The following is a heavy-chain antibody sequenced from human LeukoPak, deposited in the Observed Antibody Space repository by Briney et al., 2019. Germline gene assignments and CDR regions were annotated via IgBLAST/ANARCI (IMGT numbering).Heavy chain of an antibody. CDR1: GFTFSSYW. J-gene: IGHJ4*02. Sequence: GGSLRLSCAASGFTFSSYWMSWVRQAPGKGLEWVANIKTDGSQKYYVDSLKGRFTISRDNAKNSLYLQMNNLRDEDTAVYYCVPHGVNSINYWGQGTLVTVSS. D-gene: IGHD2/OR15-2a*01. CDR3: VPHGVNSINY. V-gene: IGHV3-7*01. CDR2: IKTDGSQK.